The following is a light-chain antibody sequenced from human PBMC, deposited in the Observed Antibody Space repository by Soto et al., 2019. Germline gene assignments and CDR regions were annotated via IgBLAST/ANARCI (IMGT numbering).Light chain of an antibody. J-gene: IGKJ4*01. V-gene: IGKV3-20*01. Sequence: DIVMTQSPGTLSVSPGEIATPSCRASQSVRTKLAWYQQKPGQAPRLLIYDASSRATGIPDRFSGGGSGTDFTLTISRLEPEDFAVYYCQQFSSYPLTFGGGTKVDIK. CDR1: QSVRTK. CDR2: DAS. CDR3: QQFSSYPLT.